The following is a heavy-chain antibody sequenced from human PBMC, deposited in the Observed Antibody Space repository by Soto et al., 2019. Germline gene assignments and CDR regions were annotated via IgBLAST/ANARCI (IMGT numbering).Heavy chain of an antibody. Sequence: ASVKVSCKASGYTFTGYYMHWVRQAPGQGLEWMGWINPNSGGTNYAQKFQGWVTVTRDTSITTAYMELSRLRSGDTAVYYCAREPATAKPEGVDFWGQGTLVTVSS. D-gene: IGHD1-1*01. CDR1: GYTFTGYY. J-gene: IGHJ4*02. V-gene: IGHV1-2*04. CDR2: INPNSGGT. CDR3: AREPATAKPEGVDF.